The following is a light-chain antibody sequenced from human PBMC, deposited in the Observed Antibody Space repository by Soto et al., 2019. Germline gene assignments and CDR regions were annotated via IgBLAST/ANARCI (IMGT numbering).Light chain of an antibody. CDR1: QDISDY. Sequence: IQLTQSPSFLSASVGDRVTITCRASQDISDYLAWYQQRPGKAPKLLIYAASTLQSGVPSRFSGSGSGTEFTLTICSLQPEDFATYSCQQLNSYPLTFGGGTK. CDR2: AAS. V-gene: IGKV1-9*01. CDR3: QQLNSYPLT. J-gene: IGKJ4*01.